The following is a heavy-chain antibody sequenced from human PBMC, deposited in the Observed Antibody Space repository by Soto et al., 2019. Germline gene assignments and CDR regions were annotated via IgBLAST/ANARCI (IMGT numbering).Heavy chain of an antibody. CDR2: IYYSGST. Sequence: SETLSLTCTVSGGSISSYYWSWIRQPPGKGLEWIGYIYYSGSTNYNPSLKSRVTISVDTSKNQFSLKLSSVTAADTAVYYCATGPGPDYFDYWGQGTLVTVSS. CDR3: ATGPGPDYFDY. J-gene: IGHJ4*02. V-gene: IGHV4-59*01. CDR1: GGSISSYY.